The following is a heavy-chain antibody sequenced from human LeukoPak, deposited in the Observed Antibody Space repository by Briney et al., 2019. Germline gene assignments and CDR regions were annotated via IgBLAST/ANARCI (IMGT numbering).Heavy chain of an antibody. CDR3: ARVXXXYYGM. CDR1: GYSISSGYY. J-gene: IGHJ6*01. Sequence: SETLSLTCTVSGYSISSGYYWGWIRQPPGKRLEWVGSIHSSGNTYYNPTLKSRVTISVGTSKNQFSLKLSSVTAADTAVYYXARVXXXYYGM. CDR2: IHSSGNT. V-gene: IGHV4-38-2*02.